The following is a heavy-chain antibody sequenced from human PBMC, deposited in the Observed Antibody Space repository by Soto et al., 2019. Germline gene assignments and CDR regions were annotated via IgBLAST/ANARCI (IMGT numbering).Heavy chain of an antibody. J-gene: IGHJ4*02. CDR1: GYTFTNYY. CDR2: INPGSGSR. D-gene: IGHD3-10*01. CDR3: GRVLNPVRGVRGALNY. V-gene: IGHV1-46*01. Sequence: ASVKVSCKASGYTFTNYYIHWVRQAPGQGLEWMGIINPGSGSRTYAQKFQGRVTMTWDTSTSTVYMELSSLTSDDTAVYYCGRVLNPVRGVRGALNYWGQGTLVTVSS.